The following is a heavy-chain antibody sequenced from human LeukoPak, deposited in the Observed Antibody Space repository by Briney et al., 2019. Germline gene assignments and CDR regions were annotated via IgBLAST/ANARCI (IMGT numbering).Heavy chain of an antibody. CDR1: GYTFTSYG. CDR2: ICAYNGNT. V-gene: IGHV1-18*01. D-gene: IGHD6-13*01. J-gene: IGHJ4*02. CDR3: ARDPIRYSSSWYFRSQHYYFDY. Sequence: ASVKVSCKSSGYTFTSYGISWVRQAPGQGLEWMGWICAYNGNTNYAQKLQGRVTMTTDTSTSTAYMELRSLRSDDTAVYYCARDPIRYSSSWYFRSQHYYFDYWGQGTLVTVSS.